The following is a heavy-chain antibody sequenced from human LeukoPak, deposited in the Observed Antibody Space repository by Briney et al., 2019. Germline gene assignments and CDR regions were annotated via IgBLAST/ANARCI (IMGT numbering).Heavy chain of an antibody. J-gene: IGHJ4*02. V-gene: IGHV4-4*07. D-gene: IGHD1-26*01. CDR3: ARDPLRSSFDS. CDR2: LHVSGNT. Sequence: SETLSLTCTVSGGSLQSNHWAWIRQPAGKGLEWIGRLHVSGNTNCNPSLKSRVTISVDTSKNQFSLKMTSATAADTAVYFSARDPLRSSFDSWGQGILVTVSS. CDR1: GGSLQSNH.